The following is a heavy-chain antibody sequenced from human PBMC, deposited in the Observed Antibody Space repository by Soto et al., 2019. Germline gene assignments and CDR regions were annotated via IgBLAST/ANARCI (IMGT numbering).Heavy chain of an antibody. V-gene: IGHV3-11*03. J-gene: IGHJ4*02. D-gene: IGHD1-1*01. CDR1: GFTFSDYY. Sequence: GGSLRLSCAASGFTFSDYYMSWIRQAPGKGLEWVSYITSSSSYTHYADSVKGRFTISRDNAKNSLYLQMNSLRAEDTAVYYCAGGQDNLAVNFDYWGQGTPVTVPS. CDR2: ITSSSSYT. CDR3: AGGQDNLAVNFDY.